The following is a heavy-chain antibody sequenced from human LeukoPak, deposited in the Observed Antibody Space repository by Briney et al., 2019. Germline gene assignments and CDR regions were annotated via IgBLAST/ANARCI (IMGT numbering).Heavy chain of an antibody. Sequence: SVKVSCKASGGTFNIYAITWVRQAPGQGFEWMGGIIPILRTPDYAQKFQGRVTITADESTNTVYMELNSLISEDTAIYYYAKKGAVYYDSSGYPYWGQGTLVTVSS. J-gene: IGHJ4*02. CDR2: IIPILRTP. CDR1: GGTFNIYA. V-gene: IGHV1-69*13. CDR3: AKKGAVYYDSSGYPY. D-gene: IGHD3-22*01.